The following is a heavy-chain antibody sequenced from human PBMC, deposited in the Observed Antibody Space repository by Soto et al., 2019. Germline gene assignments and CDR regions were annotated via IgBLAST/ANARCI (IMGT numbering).Heavy chain of an antibody. V-gene: IGHV3-23*01. D-gene: IGHD1-1*01. Sequence: GGSLRLSCAASGFTFSSYAMTWARQAPGKGLEWVSAISGSGGSTYYADSVKGRFTISRDNSKNTLYLQMNSLRAEDTAVYYCGKSTTGTTLDYWGQGTLVTVSS. CDR3: GKSTTGTTLDY. J-gene: IGHJ4*02. CDR2: ISGSGGST. CDR1: GFTFSSYA.